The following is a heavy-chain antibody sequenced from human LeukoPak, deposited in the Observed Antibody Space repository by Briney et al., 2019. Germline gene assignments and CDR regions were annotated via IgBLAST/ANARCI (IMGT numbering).Heavy chain of an antibody. D-gene: IGHD6-13*01. CDR2: IYYSGST. CDR3: ARLSAAGTLFSY. Sequence: SETLSLTCAVYGGPFSGYYWSWIRQPPGKGLEWIGSIYYSGSTYYNPSLKSRVTISVDTSKNQFSLKLSSVTAADTAVYYCARLSAAGTLFSYWGQGTLVTVSS. V-gene: IGHV4-34*01. J-gene: IGHJ4*02. CDR1: GGPFSGYY.